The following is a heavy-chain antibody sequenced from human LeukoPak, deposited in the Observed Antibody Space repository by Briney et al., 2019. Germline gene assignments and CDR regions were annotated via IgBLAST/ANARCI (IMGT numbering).Heavy chain of an antibody. V-gene: IGHV3-7*03. CDR1: GFTFSSNW. J-gene: IGHJ4*02. Sequence: SGGSLRLSCAASGFTFSSNWMTWVRQAPGKGLEWVANIKQDGSEEYYVDSVKGRFTISRDNAKKSLYLQMNSLRAEDTAVYYCAKDMGYSGSSPIDSWGQGTLVTVSS. D-gene: IGHD1-26*01. CDR3: AKDMGYSGSSPIDS. CDR2: IKQDGSEE.